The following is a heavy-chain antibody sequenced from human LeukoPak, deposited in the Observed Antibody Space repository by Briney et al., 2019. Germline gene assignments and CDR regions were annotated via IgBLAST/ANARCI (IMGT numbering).Heavy chain of an antibody. J-gene: IGHJ3*02. CDR1: GGSISSYY. CDR3: ARWPPDIVVVPAASFAFDI. V-gene: IGHV4-59*08. D-gene: IGHD2-2*01. CDR2: IYYSGST. Sequence: SETLSLTCTVSGGSISSYYWSWIRQLPGKGLEWIGYIYYSGSTNYNPSLKSRVTISVDTSKNQFSLKLSSVTAADTAVYYCARWPPDIVVVPAASFAFDIWGQGTMVTVSS.